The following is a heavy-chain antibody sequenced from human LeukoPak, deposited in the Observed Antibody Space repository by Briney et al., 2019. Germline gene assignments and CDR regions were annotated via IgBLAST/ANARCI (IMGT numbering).Heavy chain of an antibody. J-gene: IGHJ6*02. CDR2: MNPHSGGT. CDR1: GYXLTGRS. D-gene: IGHD2-2*01. Sequence: GASVKVSCMVSGYXLTGRSIHWVRQAPGKGVEWMGWMNPHSGGTNYAQNFRARVTMTTDTSINTAYLELTGLTSDDTALYYCARAQRTVSGLDVWGQGTTVTVSS. V-gene: IGHV1-2*02. CDR3: ARAQRTVSGLDV.